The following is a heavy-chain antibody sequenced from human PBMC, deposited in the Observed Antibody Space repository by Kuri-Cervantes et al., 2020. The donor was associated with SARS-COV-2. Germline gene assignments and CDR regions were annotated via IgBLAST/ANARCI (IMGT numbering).Heavy chain of an antibody. J-gene: IGHJ6*03. Sequence: SETLSLTCAVYGGSLSGSYWSWIRQSPGKRLEWIGEVNHNGGANYNPSLKSRVTISVDTSKNQFSLKLSSVTAADTAVYYCARITIFGVVIIYYYMDVWGKGTTVTVSS. CDR3: ARITIFGVVIIYYYMDV. CDR1: GGSLSGSY. D-gene: IGHD3-3*01. V-gene: IGHV4-34*01. CDR2: VNHNGGA.